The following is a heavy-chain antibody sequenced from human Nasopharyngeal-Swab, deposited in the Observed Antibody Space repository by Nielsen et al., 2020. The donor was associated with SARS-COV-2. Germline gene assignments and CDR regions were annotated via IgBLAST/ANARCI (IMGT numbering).Heavy chain of an antibody. CDR3: ARDQAIFSSGYSYYFDY. CDR1: GFTFSSYA. Sequence: GESLKISCAASGFTFSSYAMHWVRQAPGKGLEWVAVISYDGSNKYYADSVKGRFTHARDNSKNTLYLQMNSLRAEDTAVYYCARDQAIFSSGYSYYFDYWGQGTLVTVSS. J-gene: IGHJ4*02. V-gene: IGHV3-30*04. CDR2: ISYDGSNK. D-gene: IGHD3-22*01.